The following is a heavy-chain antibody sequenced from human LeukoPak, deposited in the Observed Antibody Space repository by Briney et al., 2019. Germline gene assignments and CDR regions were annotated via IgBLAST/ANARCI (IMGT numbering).Heavy chain of an antibody. D-gene: IGHD4-23*01. CDR3: AREGNTGQERPFDY. Sequence: PSETLSLTCTVSGGSISSSSYYWGWIRQPPGKGLDWIGSIYCSGSTYYKQSLKSRVTISVDTSKNQFSLQLNSVTPEDTAVYYCAREGNTGQERPFDYWGQGTLVTVSS. V-gene: IGHV4-39*02. J-gene: IGHJ4*02. CDR1: GGSISSSSYY. CDR2: IYCSGST.